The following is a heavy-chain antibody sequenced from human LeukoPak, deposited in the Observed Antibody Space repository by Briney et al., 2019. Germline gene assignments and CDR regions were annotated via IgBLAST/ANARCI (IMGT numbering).Heavy chain of an antibody. CDR2: IYYSGST. J-gene: IGHJ3*02. CDR1: GGSISSYY. V-gene: IGHV4-59*01. D-gene: IGHD3-22*01. Sequence: SETLSLTCTVSGGSISSYYWSWIRQPPGKGLEWIGYIYYSGSTNYNPSLKSRVTISVDTSKNQFSLKLSSVTAADTAVYYCARGFETYYYDSSGHVAFDIWDQGTMVTVSS. CDR3: ARGFETYYYDSSGHVAFDI.